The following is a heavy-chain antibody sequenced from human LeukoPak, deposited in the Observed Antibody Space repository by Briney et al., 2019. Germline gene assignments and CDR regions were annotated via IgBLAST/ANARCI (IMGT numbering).Heavy chain of an antibody. Sequence: GTSLRLSCAASGFTFSVYGMHWVRQAPGKGLEWVGRIKRKTDGGTTDYAAPVKGRFTISRDDSKNTLYLQMNSLKTEDTAVYYCTTDLHDRPNHYWGQGTLVTVSS. CDR1: GFTFSVYG. CDR3: TTDLHDRPNHY. CDR2: IKRKTDGGTT. V-gene: IGHV3-15*01. J-gene: IGHJ4*02. D-gene: IGHD3-22*01.